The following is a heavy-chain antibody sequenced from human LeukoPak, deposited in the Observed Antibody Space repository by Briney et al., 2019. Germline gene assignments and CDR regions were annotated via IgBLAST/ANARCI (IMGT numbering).Heavy chain of an antibody. D-gene: IGHD4-23*01. CDR2: IYTSGST. Sequence: PSETLSLTCTVSGNSFGDYYWSWIRQPAGKGLEWIGRIYTSGSTTYNPSLKSRVTMSVDTSKSQFSLNLMSVTAADTAVYYCAREGGDYGGNSQFWYFDLWGRGTLVTVSS. CDR3: AREGGDYGGNSQFWYFDL. CDR1: GNSFGDYY. J-gene: IGHJ2*01. V-gene: IGHV4-4*07.